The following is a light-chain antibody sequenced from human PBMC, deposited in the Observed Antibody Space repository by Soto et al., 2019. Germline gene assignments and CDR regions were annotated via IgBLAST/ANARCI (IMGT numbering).Light chain of an antibody. V-gene: IGLV1-40*01. CDR1: SSNLEAGYD. Sequence: QSVLTQPPSVSGAPGQRVTISCTGNSSNLEAGYDVHWYQQLPGSAPRLLIYGNRNRPSGVPERFSGSKSGTSASLAITGLQAEDEADYYCQAYDYSLTASVFGGGTKLTVL. J-gene: IGLJ3*02. CDR3: QAYDYSLTASV. CDR2: GNR.